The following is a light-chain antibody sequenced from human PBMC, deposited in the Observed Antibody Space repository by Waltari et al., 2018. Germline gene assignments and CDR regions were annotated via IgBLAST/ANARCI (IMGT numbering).Light chain of an antibody. J-gene: IGLJ2*01. Sequence: SFDLTQPLSVSVALGQTARLTCGGDNIGSRNVHWYQQKPGQAPILVIYRDNNRPSGSPARFAGSNSVNTATLSMSRAEAGDEADYFGQEWDSSSNAVFGGGTKLTVL. CDR3: QEWDSSSNAV. CDR1: NIGSRN. CDR2: RDN. V-gene: IGLV3-9*01.